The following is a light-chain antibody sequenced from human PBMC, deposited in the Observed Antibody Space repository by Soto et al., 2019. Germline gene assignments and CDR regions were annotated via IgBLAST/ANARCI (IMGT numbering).Light chain of an antibody. CDR2: GAS. CDR3: QVYGSSLWT. Sequence: DIVLTQSPGTLSLSPGERATLSCRASQSASSSYLAWYQQKPGQAPRLLIYGASSRATGIPDRFSGSGSGTDFTLTITRLEPEDVAVYYCQVYGSSLWTFGQGTKVEV. V-gene: IGKV3-20*01. J-gene: IGKJ1*01. CDR1: QSASSSY.